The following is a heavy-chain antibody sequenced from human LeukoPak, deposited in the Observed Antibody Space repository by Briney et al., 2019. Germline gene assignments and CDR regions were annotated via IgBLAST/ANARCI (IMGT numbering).Heavy chain of an antibody. V-gene: IGHV3-66*01. CDR1: GFTVSSNY. CDR3: ARASFWFDYSGYYFDF. J-gene: IGHJ4*02. CDR2: IYSGGGT. D-gene: IGHD2-15*01. Sequence: RGRSLRLSCAASGFTVSSNYMSWVRQAPGKGLEWVSVIYSGGGTYYADSVKGRFTISRDNSKNTVYLQMNSPRAEDTAVYYCARASFWFDYSGYYFDFWGQGTLVTVSS.